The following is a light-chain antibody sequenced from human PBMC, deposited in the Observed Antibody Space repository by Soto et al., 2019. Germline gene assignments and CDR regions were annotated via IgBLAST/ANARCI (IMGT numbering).Light chain of an antibody. CDR2: GAS. J-gene: IGKJ4*01. V-gene: IGKV3-15*01. CDR1: QSVSSN. CDR3: HQYNNWPPRLT. Sequence: IAMTQSPATLCLSPRQRPTVSCRCSQSVSSNLAWYQQKPGQAPRLLIYGASTRATDIPATFSGSGSGTEFTLTISSLQSEEFAVYYCHQYNNWPPRLTVGEGHKVDIK.